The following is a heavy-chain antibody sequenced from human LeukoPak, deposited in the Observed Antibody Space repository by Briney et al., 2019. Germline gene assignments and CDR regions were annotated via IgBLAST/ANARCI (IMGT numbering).Heavy chain of an antibody. CDR2: ISXGXXXX. Sequence: GSLRLSCAASGFRFSSFEMNWVRLAPGKGLXXXSXISXGXXXXXXXXSVXXRFTISXDNAKDSLYLHMNSLGAEDTGVYFCARGASWIQLWQFDHWGQGTQVTVSS. D-gene: IGHD5-18*01. CDR3: ARGASWIQLWQFDH. CDR1: GFRFSSFE. J-gene: IGHJ4*02. V-gene: IGHV3-48*03.